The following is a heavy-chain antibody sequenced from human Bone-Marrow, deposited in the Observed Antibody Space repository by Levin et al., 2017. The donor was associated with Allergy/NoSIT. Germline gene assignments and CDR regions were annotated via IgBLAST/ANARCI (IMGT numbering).Heavy chain of an antibody. J-gene: IGHJ3*01. CDR3: ARHRSEGEHGGDAAFGL. V-gene: IGHV5-51*01. Sequence: GESLKISCQASGSSFISHWIGWVRQMPGKGLEWMGIIYPGDSDTRYSPSFQGHVTISVDKSISTAYLQWSSLKASDTAIYYCARHRSEGEHGGDAAFGLWGPGTMVTVSS. D-gene: IGHD2-21*01. CDR2: IYPGDSDT. CDR1: GSSFISHW.